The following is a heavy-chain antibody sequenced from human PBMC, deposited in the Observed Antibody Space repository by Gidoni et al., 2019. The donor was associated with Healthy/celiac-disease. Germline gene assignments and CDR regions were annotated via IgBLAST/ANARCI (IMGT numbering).Heavy chain of an antibody. CDR1: GFTLDDYA. CDR3: AKDLRPLAAVDTAMVDP. D-gene: IGHD5-18*01. Sequence: EVQLVESGGGVVQPGRSRRRSCAASGFTLDDYAMHWVRQAPGKGLEWVSGISWNSGSIGYADSVKGRFTISRDNAKNSLYLQMNSLRAEDTALYYCAKDLRPLAAVDTAMVDPWGQGTLVTVSS. CDR2: ISWNSGSI. V-gene: IGHV3-9*01. J-gene: IGHJ5*02.